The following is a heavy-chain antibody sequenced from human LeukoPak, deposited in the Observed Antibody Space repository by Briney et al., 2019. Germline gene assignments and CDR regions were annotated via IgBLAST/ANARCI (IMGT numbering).Heavy chain of an antibody. Sequence: PGGSLRLSCAASGFPFSSYAMYWVRQAPGKGLVWVARIHRDGDNISYADSVRGRFTISRDNAKDTLYLHMNSLRPEDTAVYYCARAQVGAPTDLWGQRTLVTVSS. V-gene: IGHV3-74*01. J-gene: IGHJ5*02. D-gene: IGHD1-26*01. CDR2: IHRDGDNI. CDR1: GFPFSSYA. CDR3: ARAQVGAPTDL.